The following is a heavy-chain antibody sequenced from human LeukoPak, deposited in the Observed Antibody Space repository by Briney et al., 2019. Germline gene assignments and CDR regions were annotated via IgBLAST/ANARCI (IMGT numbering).Heavy chain of an antibody. Sequence: PSETLSLTCTVSGGSISSSDYYWGWIRQPPGKGLEWIGSIYSSGATYYNPSLNSRVTISVDRSKNQLSVKLTSVTAADTAVYYCARHGGVLGMATIKAIDYWGQGTLVTVSS. D-gene: IGHD5-24*01. CDR2: IYSSGAT. CDR3: ARHGGVLGMATIKAIDY. V-gene: IGHV4-39*01. J-gene: IGHJ4*02. CDR1: GGSISSSDYY.